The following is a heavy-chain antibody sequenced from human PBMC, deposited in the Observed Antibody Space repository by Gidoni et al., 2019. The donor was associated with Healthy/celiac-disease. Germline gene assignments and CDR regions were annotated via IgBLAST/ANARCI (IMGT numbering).Heavy chain of an antibody. J-gene: IGHJ4*02. V-gene: IGHV3-48*03. CDR3: ATTLGGYYDILTGYYQDDY. CDR2: ISSSGSTI. CDR1: GFTFSSYE. Sequence: EVQLVESGGGLVQPGGSLRLSCAASGFTFSSYEMNWVRQAPGKGLEWVSYISSSGSTIYYADSVKGRFTISRDNAKNSLYLQMNSLRAEDTAVYYCATTLGGYYDILTGYYQDDYWGQGTLVTVSS. D-gene: IGHD3-9*01.